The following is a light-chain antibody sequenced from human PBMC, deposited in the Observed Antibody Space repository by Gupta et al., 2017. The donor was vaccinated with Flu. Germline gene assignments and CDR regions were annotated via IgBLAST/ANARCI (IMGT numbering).Light chain of an antibody. CDR3: MQGSHWPWA. CDR2: QVS. Sequence: DVVMTQSPLSLPVTLGQPASISCRSSEGLVYSDGNTYLHWFQQRPGQAPRRLIYQVSYRDSGVPDRFSDSGSGTDFTLKISSVEAEDVGIYFCMQGSHWPWAFGQGTTVEIK. CDR1: EGLVYSDGNTY. J-gene: IGKJ1*01. V-gene: IGKV2-30*01.